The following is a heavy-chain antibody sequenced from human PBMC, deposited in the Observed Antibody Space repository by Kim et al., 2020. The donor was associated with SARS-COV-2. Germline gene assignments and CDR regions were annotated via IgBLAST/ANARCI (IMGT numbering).Heavy chain of an antibody. CDR2: QDGSAI. D-gene: IGHD2-21*01. V-gene: IGHV3-7*04. CDR3: VRGIPSA. Sequence: QDGSAIFYVDTVKGRFTISRDNAKNSVFLQMNSLRAEDRAVNYCVRGIPSAWGQGTLVTVTS. J-gene: IGHJ5*02.